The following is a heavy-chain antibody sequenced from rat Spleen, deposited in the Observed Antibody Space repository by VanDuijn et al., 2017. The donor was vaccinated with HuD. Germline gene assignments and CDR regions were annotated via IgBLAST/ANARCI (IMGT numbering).Heavy chain of an antibody. Sequence: EVQVVESGGGLVQPGRSLKLSCVASGFTFNNYWMTWIRQAPGKGLEWVASITNTGGSTYYRDSVKGRFTVSRDNAKSTLNLQMDSLRSEDTATYYCSTAGSGLDYYYAGGFDYWGQGVMVTVSS. D-gene: IGHD1-6*01. V-gene: IGHV5-31*01. CDR1: GFTFNNYW. CDR2: ITNTGGST. J-gene: IGHJ2*01. CDR3: STAGSGLDYYYAGGFDY.